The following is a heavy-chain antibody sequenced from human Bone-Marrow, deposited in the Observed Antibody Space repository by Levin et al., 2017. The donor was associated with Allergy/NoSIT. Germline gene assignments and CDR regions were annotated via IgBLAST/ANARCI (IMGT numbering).Heavy chain of an antibody. J-gene: IGHJ5*02. V-gene: IGHV3-15*01. CDR1: GFTFSNAW. D-gene: IGHD6-13*01. CDR2: IKSKTDGGTT. CDR3: TTGGSSWLNWFDP. Sequence: WGSLRLSCAASGFTFSNAWMSWVRQAPGKGLEWVGRIKSKTDGGTTDYAAPVKGRFTISRDDSKNTLYLQMNSLKTEDTAVYYCTTGGSSWLNWFDPWGQGTLVTVSS.